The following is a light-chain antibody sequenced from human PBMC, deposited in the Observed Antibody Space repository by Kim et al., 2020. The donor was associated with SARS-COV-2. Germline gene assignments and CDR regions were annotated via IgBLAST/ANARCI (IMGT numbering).Light chain of an antibody. CDR3: SSYAGSNVL. J-gene: IGLJ2*01. V-gene: IGLV2-8*01. Sequence: PGHSAPTACTGSSSDVGDYDYVSWYQHHPGKAPKLLIYEVNKRPSGVPDRFAGSKSGNTASLTVSGLQAEDEADYYCSSYAGSNVLFGGGTQLTVL. CDR2: EVN. CDR1: SSDVGDYDY.